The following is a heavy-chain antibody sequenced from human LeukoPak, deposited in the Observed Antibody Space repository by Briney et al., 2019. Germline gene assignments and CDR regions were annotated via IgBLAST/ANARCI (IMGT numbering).Heavy chain of an antibody. D-gene: IGHD1-20*01. CDR2: INSDGSST. Sequence: GGSLRLSCAASGFTFSSYWILWVRRAPGRGLVWVSRINSDGSSTTYADSVKGRFTISRDNAKNTMYLQMNTLRAEDTAVYYCASSYNYGFPYWGQGTLVTVSS. CDR1: GFTFSSYW. CDR3: ASSYNYGFPY. J-gene: IGHJ4*02. V-gene: IGHV3-74*01.